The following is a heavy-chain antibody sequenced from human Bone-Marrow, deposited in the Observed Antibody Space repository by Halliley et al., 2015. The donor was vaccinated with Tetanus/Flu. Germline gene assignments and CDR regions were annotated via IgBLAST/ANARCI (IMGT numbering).Heavy chain of an antibody. J-gene: IGHJ5*01. D-gene: IGHD4-4*01. CDR2: IYYSGTT. CDR1: GGSTSSGGYY. CDR3: ARGGHDYRKGDWFDS. Sequence: TLSLTCTVSGGSTSSGGYYWGWIRQHPGKGLEWIGFIYYSGTTYYNPSLMSRVSLSVDTSKNQFSLRLTSVTAADTAVYYCARGGHDYRKGDWFDSWGQGTLVTVSS. V-gene: IGHV4-31*03.